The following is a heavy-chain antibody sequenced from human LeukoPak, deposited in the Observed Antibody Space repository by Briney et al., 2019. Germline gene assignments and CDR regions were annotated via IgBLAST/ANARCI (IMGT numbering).Heavy chain of an antibody. CDR1: GFTLTNYD. CDR2: MNPINGNT. Sequence: ASVKVSCKASGFTLTNYDINWVRQAPGQGLEWMGWMNPINGNTGYARKFQGRVTMTRDTSISTAYMELRSLTSEDTAIYYCATDLYYYGMDVWGQGTTVTVSS. J-gene: IGHJ6*02. CDR3: ATDLYYYGMDV. V-gene: IGHV1-8*01.